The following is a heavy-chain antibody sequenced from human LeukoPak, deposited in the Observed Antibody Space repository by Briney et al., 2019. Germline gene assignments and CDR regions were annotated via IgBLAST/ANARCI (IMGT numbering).Heavy chain of an antibody. V-gene: IGHV3-21*01. CDR2: IDRSSYI. CDR3: ARAVYGSGSYGTYYFFYGIDV. J-gene: IGHJ6*04. CDR1: GFTFSSYW. Sequence: GGSLRLSCAASGFTFSSYWMSWVRQAPGKGLEWVSSIDRSSYIYYADSVKGRFTISRDNAKNSLYLQLNSLRAEDTAAYYCARAVYGSGSYGTYYFFYGIDVWGKGTTVTVSS. D-gene: IGHD3-10*01.